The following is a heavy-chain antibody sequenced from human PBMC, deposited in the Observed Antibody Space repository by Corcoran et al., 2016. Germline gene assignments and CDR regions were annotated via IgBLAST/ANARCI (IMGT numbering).Heavy chain of an antibody. D-gene: IGHD3-10*01. Sequence: QVQLQQWGAGLLKPSETLSLTCAVYGGSFSGYYWSWIRQPPGKGLEWIGEINHSGSTNYNPSLKSRVTISVDTSKNQFPLKLSSVTAADTAVYYCARADYYGSGSYYNVDYWGQGTLVTVSS. V-gene: IGHV4-34*01. J-gene: IGHJ4*02. CDR2: INHSGST. CDR1: GGSFSGYY. CDR3: ARADYYGSGSYYNVDY.